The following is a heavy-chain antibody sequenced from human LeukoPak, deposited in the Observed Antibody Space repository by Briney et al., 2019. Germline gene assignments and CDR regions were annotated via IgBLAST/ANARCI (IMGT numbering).Heavy chain of an antibody. CDR3: ARVSRRAGAYYYYYMDV. D-gene: IGHD6-13*01. J-gene: IGHJ6*03. CDR2: MYHSGST. Sequence: SETLSLTCDVSGYSINSGYFWGWIRQPPGKGLEWIGSMYHSGSTYYNPSLKSRVTISVDTSKNQFSLKLSSVTAADTAVYYCARVSRRAGAYYYYYMDVWGKGTTVTVSS. CDR1: GYSINSGYF. V-gene: IGHV4-38-2*01.